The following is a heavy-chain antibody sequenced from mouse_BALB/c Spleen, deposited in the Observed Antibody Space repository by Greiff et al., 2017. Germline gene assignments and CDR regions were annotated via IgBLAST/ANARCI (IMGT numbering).Heavy chain of an antibody. Sequence: VQLQESGAELVRPGVSVKISCKGSGYTFTDYAMHWVKQSHAKSLEWIGVISTYYGDASYNQKFKGKATMTVDKSSSTAYMELARLTSEDSAIYYCARPTVGGYFDVWGAGTTVTVSS. CDR2: ISTYYGDA. D-gene: IGHD1-1*01. V-gene: IGHV1S137*01. CDR1: GYTFTDYA. J-gene: IGHJ1*01. CDR3: ARPTVGGYFDV.